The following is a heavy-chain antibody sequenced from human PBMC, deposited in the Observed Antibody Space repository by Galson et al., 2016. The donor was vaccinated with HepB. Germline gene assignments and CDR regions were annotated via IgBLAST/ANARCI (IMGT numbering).Heavy chain of an antibody. CDR3: ARDGRRGYDMDV. J-gene: IGHJ6*02. V-gene: IGHV3-48*02. CDR1: GFTFSDYS. CDR2: IASNRRTI. Sequence: SLRLSCAASGFTFSDYSMNWVRQAPGKGLEWVSYIASNRRTIYYADSARGRFTISRDNAKSSLYLQMNSLRDKDTAVYYCARDGRRGYDMDVWGQGTTVTVSS.